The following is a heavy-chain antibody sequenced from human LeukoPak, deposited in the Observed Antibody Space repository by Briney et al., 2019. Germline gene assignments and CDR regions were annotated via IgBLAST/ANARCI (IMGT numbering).Heavy chain of an antibody. D-gene: IGHD3-16*01. CDR3: ARIFTDIITYYSEY. CDR1: GGSISRSY. V-gene: IGHV4-4*08. Sequence: SETLSLTCTVSGGSISRSYCSWIRQPPGKGLEWIGYSISSGSTSYNPSLKIQVPISIYTSKNKYSLKLSPVTATATAVYDYARIFTDIITYYSEYWGQGNLVTVSS. CDR2: SISSGST. J-gene: IGHJ1*01.